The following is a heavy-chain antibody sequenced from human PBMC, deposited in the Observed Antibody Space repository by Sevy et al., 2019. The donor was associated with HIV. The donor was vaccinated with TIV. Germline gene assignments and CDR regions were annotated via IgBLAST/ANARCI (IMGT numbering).Heavy chain of an antibody. CDR1: GFIFGTYA. CDR2: ISGSGGST. CDR3: AKGDRTFYGMDV. J-gene: IGHJ6*02. Sequence: GSLRLSCAASGFIFGTYAMSWVRQAPGKGLEWVSVISGSGGSTYYADSLKGRFTISRDNSKKKLYLQMNSLRAEDTAVYYCAKGDRTFYGMDVWGQGTTVTVSS. V-gene: IGHV3-23*01.